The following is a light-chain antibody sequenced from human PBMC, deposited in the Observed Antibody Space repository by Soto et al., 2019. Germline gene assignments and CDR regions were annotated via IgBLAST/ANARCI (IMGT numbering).Light chain of an antibody. CDR1: SSDADGYNY. CDR3: SSYAGSKNFVV. V-gene: IGLV2-8*01. CDR2: EVS. J-gene: IGLJ2*01. Sequence: QSVLTQPPSASGSPGQSATISCTGTSSDADGYNYVSWYQQHPGKAPKLMIYEVSKRPSGVPDRFSGSKSGNTASLTFSGLQAEDEADYYCSSYAGSKNFVVFGGGTQLTVL.